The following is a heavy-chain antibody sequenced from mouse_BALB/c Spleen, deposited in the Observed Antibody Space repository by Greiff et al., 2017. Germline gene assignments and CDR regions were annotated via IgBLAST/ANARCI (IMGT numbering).Heavy chain of an antibody. V-gene: IGHV5-6-5*01. J-gene: IGHJ3*01. CDR2: ISSGGST. Sequence: EVMLVESGGGLVKPGGSLKLSCAASGFTFSSYAMSWVRQTPEKRLEWVASISSGGSTYYPDSVKGRFTISRDNARNILYLQMSSLRSEDTAMYYCARGITEWFAYWGQGTLVTVSA. CDR3: ARGITEWFAY. CDR1: GFTFSSYA. D-gene: IGHD2-4*01.